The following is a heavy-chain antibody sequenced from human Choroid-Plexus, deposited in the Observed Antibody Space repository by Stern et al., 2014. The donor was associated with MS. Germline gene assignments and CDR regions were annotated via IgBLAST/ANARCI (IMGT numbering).Heavy chain of an antibody. Sequence: VHLVESGGGVAQPGRPLILSCAASGFTFSNFGMHWVSQAPGKGLEWVALISYDGSDKYYADSVKGRFTIFRDNSKNTLYMHMNSLRAEDTAVYYCAKDRQWSTYFFDYWGQGSLVTVSS. CDR3: AKDRQWSTYFFDY. V-gene: IGHV3-30*18. CDR2: ISYDGSDK. D-gene: IGHD2-15*01. CDR1: GFTFSNFG. J-gene: IGHJ4*02.